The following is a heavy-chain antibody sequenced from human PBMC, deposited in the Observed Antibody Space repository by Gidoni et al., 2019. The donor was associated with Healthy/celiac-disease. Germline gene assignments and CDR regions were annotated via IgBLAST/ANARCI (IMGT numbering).Heavy chain of an antibody. CDR2: ISYDGSNK. V-gene: IGHV3-30*18. CDR3: AKVRDPLGYSSSWYLDY. CDR1: GFPFSSYC. D-gene: IGHD6-13*01. Sequence: QVQLVASGGGVVQPGRSLRLSCAASGFPFSSYCMHWVRQAPGKGLEWVAVISYDGSNKYYADSVKGRFTIPRDNSKNTLYLQMNSLRAEDTAVYYCAKVRDPLGYSSSWYLDYWGQGTLVTVSS. J-gene: IGHJ4*02.